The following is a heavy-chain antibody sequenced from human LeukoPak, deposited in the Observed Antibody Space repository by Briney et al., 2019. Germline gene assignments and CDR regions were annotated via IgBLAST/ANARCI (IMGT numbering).Heavy chain of an antibody. CDR2: IKEDGSEK. J-gene: IGHJ4*02. Sequence: GGSLRLSCAASGFTFSSNWMTWVRQAPGKGLEWVANIKEDGSEKYYVDSVKGRFTISRDNAKNSMYLQMNSLRAEDTAVYYCARDGDFWSGALDYWGQGTLVTVSS. D-gene: IGHD3-3*01. V-gene: IGHV3-7*01. CDR3: ARDGDFWSGALDY. CDR1: GFTFSSNW.